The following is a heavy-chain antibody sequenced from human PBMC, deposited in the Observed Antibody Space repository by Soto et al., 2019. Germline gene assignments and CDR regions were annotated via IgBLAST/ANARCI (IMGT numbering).Heavy chain of an antibody. Sequence: PSETLSLTCTVSGGSISSGGYYWSWIRQHPGKGLEWIGYIYYSGSTYYNPSLKSRVTISVDTSKNQFSLKLSSVTAADTAVYYGARTVTYYYGSGTLPHMDVWGQGTTVTVSS. D-gene: IGHD3-10*01. V-gene: IGHV4-31*03. J-gene: IGHJ6*02. CDR1: GGSISSGGYY. CDR3: ARTVTYYYGSGTLPHMDV. CDR2: IYYSGST.